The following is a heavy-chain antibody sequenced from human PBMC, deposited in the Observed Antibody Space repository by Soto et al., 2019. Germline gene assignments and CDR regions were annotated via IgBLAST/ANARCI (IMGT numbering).Heavy chain of an antibody. D-gene: IGHD4-4*01. Sequence: QVQLQESGPGLVKPSETLSLTCTVSGASISSYYWSWIRQPPGKGLEWIGYVYYSGSTNYNPSLTSRVTISVDTSKNQFSLKLSSVTAADTAMYYCARDTEPSLWGQGTLVTVSS. CDR3: ARDTEPSL. CDR2: VYYSGST. J-gene: IGHJ4*02. V-gene: IGHV4-59*01. CDR1: GASISSYY.